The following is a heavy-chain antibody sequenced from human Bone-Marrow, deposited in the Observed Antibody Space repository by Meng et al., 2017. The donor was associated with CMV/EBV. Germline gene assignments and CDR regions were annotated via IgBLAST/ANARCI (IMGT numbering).Heavy chain of an antibody. CDR2: IGTAGHT. CDR1: GVTFASYD. D-gene: IGHD3-22*01. CDR3: ARGHYYGSSGSPCDH. J-gene: IGHJ5*02. V-gene: IGHV3-13*01. Sequence: WGSLTLSCATYGVTFASYDMHWVRQATGKGLEWVAAIGTAGHTWYPSSVKGRLTISRDDARNSLYLQMNNLRAGDTSVYYCARGHYYGSSGSPCDHWGQGTLVTVSS.